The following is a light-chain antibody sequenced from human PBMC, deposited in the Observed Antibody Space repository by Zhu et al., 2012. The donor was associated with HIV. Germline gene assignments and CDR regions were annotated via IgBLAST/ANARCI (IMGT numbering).Light chain of an antibody. V-gene: IGKV1-5*03. CDR2: EVS. Sequence: DIQMTQSPSTLSASVGDRVTITCRASQSVYKWLAWYQQKPEKAPKLLIYEVSSLETGVPSRFSGSGSETEFTLTISSLQPDDFASYSCQQYYTPSYTFGQGTKLQIK. J-gene: IGKJ2*01. CDR1: QSVYKW. CDR3: QQYYTPSYT.